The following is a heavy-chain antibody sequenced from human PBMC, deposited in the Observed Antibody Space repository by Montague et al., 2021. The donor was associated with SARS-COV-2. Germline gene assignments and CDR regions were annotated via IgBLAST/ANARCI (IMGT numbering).Heavy chain of an antibody. Sequence: CAISGDSVSSNSGAWNWLRQSPSRGLEWLGRTYYRSEWYYNYGVSVESRITVNADTSKNQVFLQLNSVTPEDTAVYFCARGLPAGPNFGMDVWGQGTTVTVSS. D-gene: IGHD2-2*01. CDR1: GDSVSSNSGA. V-gene: IGHV6-1*01. CDR2: TYYRSEWYY. CDR3: ARGLPAGPNFGMDV. J-gene: IGHJ6*02.